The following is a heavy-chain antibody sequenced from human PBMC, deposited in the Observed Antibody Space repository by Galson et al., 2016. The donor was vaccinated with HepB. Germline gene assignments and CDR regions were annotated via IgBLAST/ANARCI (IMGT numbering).Heavy chain of an antibody. CDR3: AKNAIWAGYSSFDY. CDR1: GFIFSHYW. CDR2: INSDGSRT. J-gene: IGHJ4*02. D-gene: IGHD3-9*01. Sequence: SLRLSCAASGFIFSHYWMHWVRQAPGKGLEWVSRINSDGSRTYYADSVRGRFTISRDNSKNTLFLQMNSLRAKDTAVYYCAKNAIWAGYSSFDYWGQGTPVTVSS. V-gene: IGHV3-74*01.